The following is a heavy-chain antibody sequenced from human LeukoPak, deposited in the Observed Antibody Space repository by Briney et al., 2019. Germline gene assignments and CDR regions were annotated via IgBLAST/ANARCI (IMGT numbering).Heavy chain of an antibody. CDR3: AKDIPYYYGSGRGGF. Sequence: GGSLRLSCAASGFTFSSYGMSWVRQAPGKGLEWVSAISGSGGSTYYADSVKGRFTISRDNSKNTLYLQMNSLRAEDTAVYYCAKDIPYYYGSGRGGFWGQGTLVTVSS. V-gene: IGHV3-23*01. CDR1: GFTFSSYG. D-gene: IGHD3-10*01. J-gene: IGHJ4*02. CDR2: ISGSGGST.